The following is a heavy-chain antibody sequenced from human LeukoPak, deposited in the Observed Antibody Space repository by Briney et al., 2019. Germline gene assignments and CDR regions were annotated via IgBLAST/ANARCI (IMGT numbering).Heavy chain of an antibody. CDR1: GFTFSSYG. J-gene: IGHJ4*02. CDR3: AGARLAMTTATSFDY. CDR2: IWYDGSNK. V-gene: IGHV3-33*01. D-gene: IGHD4-17*01. Sequence: GSLRLSCAASGFTFSSYGMHWVRQAPGKGLEWVAVIWYDGSNKYYADSVKGRFTISRDNSKNTLYLQMNSLRAEDTAVYYCAGARLAMTTATSFDYWGQGTLVTVSS.